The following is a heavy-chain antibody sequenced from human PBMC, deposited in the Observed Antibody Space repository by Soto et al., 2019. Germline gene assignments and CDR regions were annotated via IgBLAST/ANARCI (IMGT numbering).Heavy chain of an antibody. V-gene: IGHV5-51*01. J-gene: IGHJ6*02. CDR1: GYSFTSYW. CDR2: IYPGDSDT. Sequence: PEESLKISCKGSGYSFTSYWIGWVRQMAGKGLEWMGIIYPGDSDTRYSPSFQGQVTISADKSISTAYLQWSSLKASDTAMYYCARYSWSYHYYYYGRDVWGQWNTGTVS. D-gene: IGHD3-10*01. CDR3: ARYSWSYHYYYYGRDV.